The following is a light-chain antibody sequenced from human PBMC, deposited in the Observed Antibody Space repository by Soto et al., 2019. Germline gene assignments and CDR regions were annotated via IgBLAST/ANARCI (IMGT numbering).Light chain of an antibody. CDR3: QQSYATVRT. V-gene: IGKV1-39*01. Sequence: DIQMTQSPSSLSSSVGDRVTITCRASQTMSTFLNWYQQKPGKAHRLLIYAVSRLQSGVPARFSGSGAGTDFPRTITSLQPEDFGIDYCQQSYATVRTFGGEITVE. J-gene: IGKJ4*01. CDR2: AVS. CDR1: QTMSTF.